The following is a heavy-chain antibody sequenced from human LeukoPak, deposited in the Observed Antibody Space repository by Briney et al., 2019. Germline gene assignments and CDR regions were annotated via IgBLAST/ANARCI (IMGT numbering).Heavy chain of an antibody. CDR2: ISGSGGST. CDR1: GFTFSRYA. V-gene: IGHV3-23*01. CDR3: ARLSPKAYFDY. J-gene: IGHJ4*02. D-gene: IGHD2-21*02. Sequence: GSLRLSCAASGFTFSRYAMNWVRQAPGKGLEWVSAISGSGGSTYYADSVKGRFTISRDDSKNTLYLQMNSLRAEDTAVYYCARLSPKAYFDYWGQGTLVTVSS.